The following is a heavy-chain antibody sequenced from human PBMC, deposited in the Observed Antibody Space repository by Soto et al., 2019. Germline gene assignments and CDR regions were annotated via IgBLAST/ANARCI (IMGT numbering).Heavy chain of an antibody. CDR1: SGSVSSGSYY. V-gene: IGHV4-61*01. Sequence: QVQLQESGPGLVKPSETLSLTCTVSSGSVSSGSYYWNWIRQPPGKGLEWIGYIYYSGSTNYKPSVKSRVTISVDTSKNQFSLKLNSVTAADTAVYYCARGVSGWPYYYDYWGQGTLVTVSS. CDR2: IYYSGST. D-gene: IGHD6-19*01. J-gene: IGHJ4*02. CDR3: ARGVSGWPYYYDY.